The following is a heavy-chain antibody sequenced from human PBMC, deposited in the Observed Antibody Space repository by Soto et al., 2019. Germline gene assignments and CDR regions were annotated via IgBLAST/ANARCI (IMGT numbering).Heavy chain of an antibody. CDR1: GFTFSSYA. D-gene: IGHD2-8*01. CDR2: ISYDGSNK. CDR3: ARGNEGDYFDY. V-gene: IGHV3-30-3*01. J-gene: IGHJ4*02. Sequence: QVQLVESGGGVVQPGRSLRLSCAASGFTFSSYAMHWVRQAPGKWLEWVAVISYDGSNKYYADSVKGRFTISRDNSKNSLYLQMNSLRAEDTAVYYCARGNEGDYFDYWGQGTLVTVSS.